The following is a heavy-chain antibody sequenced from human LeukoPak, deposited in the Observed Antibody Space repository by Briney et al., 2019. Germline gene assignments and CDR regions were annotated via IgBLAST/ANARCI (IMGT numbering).Heavy chain of an antibody. CDR3: TRAYRSDWEGFDY. J-gene: IGHJ4*02. V-gene: IGHV3-23*01. D-gene: IGHD6-25*01. CDR2: ISSGGGYT. Sequence: PGGSLRLSCAASGFTFDDYAMHWVRQAPGKGLEWVSGISSGGGYTYYADSVKGRFTISRDNSKNTLYLEMNSLRAEDTAVYYCTRAYRSDWEGFDYWGQGTLVTVSS. CDR1: GFTFDDYA.